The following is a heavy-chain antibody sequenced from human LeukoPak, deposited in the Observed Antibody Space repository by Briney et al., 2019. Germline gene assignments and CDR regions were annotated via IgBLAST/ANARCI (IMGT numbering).Heavy chain of an antibody. J-gene: IGHJ6*03. Sequence: PSETLSLTCTVSGGSISTYYWSWIRQPPGKGLEWIGYIHYSGNTNYNPSLKSRVTMSVDTSKNQFSLKLSSVTAADTAVYYCARDRYGSGSYYNGRDYYYYYMDVWGKGTTVTISS. CDR3: ARDRYGSGSYYNGRDYYYYYMDV. D-gene: IGHD3-10*01. V-gene: IGHV4-59*12. CDR1: GGSISTYY. CDR2: IHYSGNT.